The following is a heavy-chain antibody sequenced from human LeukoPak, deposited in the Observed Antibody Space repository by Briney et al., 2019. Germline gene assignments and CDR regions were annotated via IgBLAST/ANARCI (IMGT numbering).Heavy chain of an antibody. CDR2: IYYSGST. J-gene: IGHJ4*02. Sequence: SETLSLTCTVSGGSISSSSYYWGWIRQPPGKGLEWIGSIYYSGSTYYNPSLKSRVTISVDTSKNQFSLKLSSVTAADTAVYYCARHRTRVRDGYNPDFDYWGQGTLVTVSS. CDR3: ARHRTRVRDGYNPDFDY. V-gene: IGHV4-39*01. CDR1: GGSISSSSYY. D-gene: IGHD5-24*01.